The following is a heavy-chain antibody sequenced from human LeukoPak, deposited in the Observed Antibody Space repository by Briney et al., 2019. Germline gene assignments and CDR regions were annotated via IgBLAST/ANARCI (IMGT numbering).Heavy chain of an antibody. CDR1: GFTFSSYE. V-gene: IGHV3-48*03. Sequence: PGGSLRLSCAASGFTFSSYEMNWVRQAPGKGLEWVSYISSSGSTIYYADSVKGRFTISRDNAKNSLYLQMNSLRAEDTAVYYCAPIAAAAPKTFDYWGQGTLVTVSS. CDR2: ISSSGSTI. CDR3: APIAAAAPKTFDY. J-gene: IGHJ4*02. D-gene: IGHD6-13*01.